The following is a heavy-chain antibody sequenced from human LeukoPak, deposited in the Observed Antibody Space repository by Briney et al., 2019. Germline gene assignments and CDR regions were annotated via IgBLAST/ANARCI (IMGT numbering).Heavy chain of an antibody. CDR3: ARDADALYYYDSSGHNDY. Sequence: GGSLRLSCAASGFTFSSYAMHWVRQAPGKGLEWVAVISYDGSNKYYADSVKGRFTISRDNSKNTLYLQMNSLRAEDTAVYYCARDADALYYYDSSGHNDYWGQGTLVTVSS. V-gene: IGHV3-30*04. J-gene: IGHJ4*02. CDR1: GFTFSSYA. D-gene: IGHD3-22*01. CDR2: ISYDGSNK.